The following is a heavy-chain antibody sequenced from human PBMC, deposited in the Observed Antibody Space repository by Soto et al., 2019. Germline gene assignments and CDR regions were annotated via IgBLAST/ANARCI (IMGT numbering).Heavy chain of an antibody. V-gene: IGHV3-23*01. D-gene: IGHD1-26*01. J-gene: IGHJ4*01. CDR2: IDSSGGST. Sequence: EVQLLESGGGLVQAGGSLRLSCAASGFTFSSYAMGWVRQAPGKGLEWVSSIDSSGGSTYYADYVKGRFTMSRDKSTNTLYLQMNSLRAEDTAVYYGARRLLGATVTYFDYWGQGTLVTVSS. CDR3: ARRLLGATVTYFDY. CDR1: GFTFSSYA.